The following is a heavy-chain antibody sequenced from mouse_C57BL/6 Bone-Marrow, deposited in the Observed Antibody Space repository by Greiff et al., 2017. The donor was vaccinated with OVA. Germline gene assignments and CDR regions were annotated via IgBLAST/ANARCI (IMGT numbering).Heavy chain of an antibody. CDR3: TRRCYGSRDFDY. CDR1: GYTFTSYW. D-gene: IGHD1-1*01. J-gene: IGHJ2*01. Sequence: EVQLQQSGTVLARPGASVKMSCKTSGYTFTSYWMHWVKQRPGQGLEWIGAIYPGNSDTSYNQKFKGKAKLTAVTSASTAYMELSSLTNEDSAVYYCTRRCYGSRDFDYWGQGTTLTVSS. V-gene: IGHV1-5*01. CDR2: IYPGNSDT.